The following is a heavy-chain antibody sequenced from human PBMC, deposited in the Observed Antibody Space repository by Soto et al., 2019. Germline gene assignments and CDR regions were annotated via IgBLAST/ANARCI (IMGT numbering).Heavy chain of an antibody. CDR1: GFTFSSYG. D-gene: IGHD6-25*01. J-gene: IGHJ6*02. Sequence: QVQLVESGGGVVQPGRSLRLSCAASGFTFSSYGKHWVRQAPAKELEWVAVISYDGSNKYYADSVKGRFTISRDNSKNTLYLQMNSLRAEDTAVYYCAKDLLRPGRAYGMDVWGQGTTVTVSS. V-gene: IGHV3-30*18. CDR2: ISYDGSNK. CDR3: AKDLLRPGRAYGMDV.